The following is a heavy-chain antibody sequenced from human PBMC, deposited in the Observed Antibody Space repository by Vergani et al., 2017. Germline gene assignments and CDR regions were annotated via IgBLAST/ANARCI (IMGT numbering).Heavy chain of an antibody. J-gene: IGHJ5*02. CDR3: ARGHPYYDGSGSYCWFDP. V-gene: IGHV4-30-2*01. CDR2: IYHSGST. Sequence: QLQLQESGSGLVKPSQTLSLTCAVSGGSISSGGYSWSWIRQPPGKGLEWIGYIYHSGSTYYNPSLKSRVTISVDRSKNQFSLKLSSVTAADTAVYYCARGHPYYDGSGSYCWFDPWGQGTLVTVSS. D-gene: IGHD3-10*01. CDR1: GGSISSGGYS.